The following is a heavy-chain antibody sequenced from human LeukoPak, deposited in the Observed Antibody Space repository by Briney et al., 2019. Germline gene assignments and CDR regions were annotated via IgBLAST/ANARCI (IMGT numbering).Heavy chain of an antibody. V-gene: IGHV4-59*01. D-gene: IGHD4-17*01. CDR1: GGSISSYY. CDR3: ARGLRVRSSWYFDL. J-gene: IGHJ2*01. Sequence: SETLSLTCTVSGGSISSYYWSWIWQPPGKGLEWIGYIYYSGSTNYNPSLKSRVTISVDTSKNQFSLKLSSVTAADTAVYYCARGLRVRSSWYFDLWGRGTLVTVSS. CDR2: IYYSGST.